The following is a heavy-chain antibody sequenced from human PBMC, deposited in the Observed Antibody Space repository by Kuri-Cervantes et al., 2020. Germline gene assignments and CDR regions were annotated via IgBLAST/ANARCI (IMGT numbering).Heavy chain of an antibody. CDR2: ISWDGGST. Sequence: GESLKISCAASGFTFDDYTMHWVRQAPGKGLEWVSLISWDGGSTYYADSVKGRFTISRDNSKNSLYLQMNSLRTEDTALYYCAKDIRSVVVVGYGRDVWGQGTTVTVSS. D-gene: IGHD2-15*01. V-gene: IGHV3-43*01. CDR1: GFTFDDYT. CDR3: AKDIRSVVVVGYGRDV. J-gene: IGHJ6*02.